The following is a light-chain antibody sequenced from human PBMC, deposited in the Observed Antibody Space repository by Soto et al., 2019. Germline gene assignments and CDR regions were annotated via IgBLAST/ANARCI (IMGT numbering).Light chain of an antibody. CDR2: GNS. Sequence: SVLTQRPSVSGAPGQRVTLSCTGSSSNIGAGYDVHWYQQLPGTAPKLLIYGNSNRPSGVPDRFSGSKSGTSASLAITGLQAADEADYYCQSYDSSLSVVVFGGGTKLTVL. V-gene: IGLV1-40*01. J-gene: IGLJ2*01. CDR1: SSNIGAGYD. CDR3: QSYDSSLSVVV.